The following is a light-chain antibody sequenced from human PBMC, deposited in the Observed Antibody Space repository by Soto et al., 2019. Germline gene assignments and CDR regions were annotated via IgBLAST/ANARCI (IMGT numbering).Light chain of an antibody. J-gene: IGKJ4*01. CDR1: QSISNY. V-gene: IGKV1-39*01. Sequence: DIRMTQNKSSLSASVGDRVIITCRTSQSISNYLNWYQHKPGKAPKVLISAASNLQSGVPSRFSGSGSGTVFTLTISSLQPEDFATYFCQQSYTLSPLTFGGGTKVDIK. CDR3: QQSYTLSPLT. CDR2: AAS.